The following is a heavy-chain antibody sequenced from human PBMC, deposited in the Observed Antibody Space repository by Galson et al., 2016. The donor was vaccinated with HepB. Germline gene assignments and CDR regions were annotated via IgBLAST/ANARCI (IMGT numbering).Heavy chain of an antibody. CDR1: GFSLTTSGMC. CDR3: ARSYYYDSSDHISANYYVDF. D-gene: IGHD3-22*01. CDR2: IDWDHDR. Sequence: PALVKPTQTLTLTCTFSGFSLTTSGMCVNWIRQSPGKAPEWLARIDWDHDRYYSPSLKTRLTISKDTSKNQVVLTMTNMDPVDTATYYCARSYYYDSSDHISANYYVDFWGQGTLVTVSS. V-gene: IGHV2-70*11. J-gene: IGHJ4*02.